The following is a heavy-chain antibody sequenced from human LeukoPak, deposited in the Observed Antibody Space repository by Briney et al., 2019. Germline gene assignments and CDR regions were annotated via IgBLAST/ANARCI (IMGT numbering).Heavy chain of an antibody. J-gene: IGHJ4*02. CDR3: ARDLLVPAASGVRVDY. Sequence: RTGESLKISCAASGFTFSSYSMNWVRQAPGKGLEWVSYISSSSSTIYYADSVKGRFTISRDNAKNSLYLQMNSLRAEDTAVYYCARDLLVPAASGVRVDYWGQGTLVTVSS. D-gene: IGHD2-2*01. CDR2: ISSSSSTI. V-gene: IGHV3-48*01. CDR1: GFTFSSYS.